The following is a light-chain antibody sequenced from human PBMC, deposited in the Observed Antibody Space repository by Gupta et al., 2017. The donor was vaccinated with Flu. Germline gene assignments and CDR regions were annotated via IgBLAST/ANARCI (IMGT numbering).Light chain of an antibody. J-gene: IGLJ3*02. V-gene: IGLV3-25*03. CDR3: QSADRSGSCV. CDR1: PLTKQY. CDR2: KDS. Sequence: PGQTARITCSGDPLTKQYAYWYQQKTGPAPVVGEMKDSERAAGIPERGSGSNSGTTVTITISGVHAEDDSYYDCQSADRSGSCVFGGGTKLTVL.